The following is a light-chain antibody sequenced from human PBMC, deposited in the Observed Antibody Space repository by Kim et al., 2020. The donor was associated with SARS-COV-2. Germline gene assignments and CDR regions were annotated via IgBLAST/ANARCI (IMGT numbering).Light chain of an antibody. Sequence: GHSMTSSCDGTGSDVGDYNIVSGYQQRPDKAPKFMINDVSKRPSGVSNRFSGSKSGNTASLTISGLQAEDEADYYCCSYTSTSTYVFGTGTKVTVL. CDR2: DVS. V-gene: IGLV2-23*02. CDR3: CSYTSTSTYV. CDR1: GSDVGDYNI. J-gene: IGLJ1*01.